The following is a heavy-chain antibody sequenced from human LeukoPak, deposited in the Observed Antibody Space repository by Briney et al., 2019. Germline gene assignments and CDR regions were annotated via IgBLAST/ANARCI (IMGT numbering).Heavy chain of an antibody. V-gene: IGHV4-4*07. Sequence: SETLSLTCTVSGGSISSYYWSWIRQPAGKGLEWIGRIYTSGSTNYSPSLKSRVTMSVDTSKNQFSLKLSSVTAADTAVYYCARAAGPDYYDSSGYYYVGWFDPWGQGTLVTVSS. CDR1: GGSISSYY. CDR2: IYTSGST. D-gene: IGHD3-22*01. CDR3: ARAAGPDYYDSSGYYYVGWFDP. J-gene: IGHJ5*02.